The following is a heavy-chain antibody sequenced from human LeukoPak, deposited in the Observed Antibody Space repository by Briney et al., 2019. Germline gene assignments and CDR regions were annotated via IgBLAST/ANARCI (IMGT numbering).Heavy chain of an antibody. CDR2: IYSGGST. D-gene: IGHD6-19*01. CDR3: AKDPRSVAVAGTGYFDL. Sequence: GGSLRLSCAASGFTVSSNYMSWVRQAPGKGLEWVSVIYSGGSTYYADSVKGRFTISRDNSKNALYLQMNSLRAEDTAIYYCAKDPRSVAVAGTGYFDLWGRGTLITVSS. J-gene: IGHJ2*01. CDR1: GFTVSSNY. V-gene: IGHV3-53*01.